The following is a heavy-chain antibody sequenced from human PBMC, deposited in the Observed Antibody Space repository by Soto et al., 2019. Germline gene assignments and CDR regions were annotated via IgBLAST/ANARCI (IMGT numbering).Heavy chain of an antibody. CDR3: ARGGYCSSTSCYYYYGMDV. D-gene: IGHD2-2*01. CDR1: GFTFSSYA. J-gene: IGHJ6*01. CDR2: ISYDGSNK. V-gene: IGHV3-30-3*01. Sequence: QVQLVESGGGVVQPGRSLRLSCAASGFTFSSYAMHWVRQAPGKGLEWVAVISYDGSNKYYADSVKGRFTISRDNSKNTLYLQMNSLRAEDTAVYYCARGGYCSSTSCYYYYGMDVW.